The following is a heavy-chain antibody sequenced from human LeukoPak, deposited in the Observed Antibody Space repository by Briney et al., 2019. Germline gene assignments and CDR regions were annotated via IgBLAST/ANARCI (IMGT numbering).Heavy chain of an antibody. CDR1: GFTFSNYA. J-gene: IGHJ4*02. V-gene: IGHV3-23*01. Sequence: GGSLRLSCAASGFTFSNYALSWVRQAPGKGLEWVSDISGSGGSTYYADSVKGRFTISRDNSKNTMYLQMNSLRAEDTAVYYCAKRIQSAMAMGYWGQGTPVTVFS. D-gene: IGHD5-18*01. CDR2: ISGSGGST. CDR3: AKRIQSAMAMGY.